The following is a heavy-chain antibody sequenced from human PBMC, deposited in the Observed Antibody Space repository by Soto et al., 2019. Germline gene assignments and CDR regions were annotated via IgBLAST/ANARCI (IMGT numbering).Heavy chain of an antibody. D-gene: IGHD6-19*01. CDR3: ARHRMGVAGTRWFFVY. V-gene: IGHV4-39*01. CDR1: GGSISSSSYY. J-gene: IGHJ4*02. Sequence: PWETLSLTCTASGGSISSSSYYWGWIRQPPGKGLEWIGSIYYSGSTSYDASLMGRVTTSVDTSKNQFSLKLSSVTAADTAVYYCARHRMGVAGTRWFFVYWGQGTLVAVSS. CDR2: IYYSGST.